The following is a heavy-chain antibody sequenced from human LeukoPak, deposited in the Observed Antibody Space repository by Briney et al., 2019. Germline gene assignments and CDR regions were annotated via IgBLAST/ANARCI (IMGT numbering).Heavy chain of an antibody. Sequence: GESLRLSCAASGFTVSSNYMSWVRQAPEKGLEWVSVIYSGGSTYYADSVKGRFTISRDNSKNTLYLQMNSLRAEDTAVYYCARDTAYYYGSGSYDWGQGTLVTVSS. V-gene: IGHV3-53*01. J-gene: IGHJ4*02. CDR3: ARDTAYYYGSGSYD. CDR1: GFTVSSNY. CDR2: IYSGGST. D-gene: IGHD3-10*01.